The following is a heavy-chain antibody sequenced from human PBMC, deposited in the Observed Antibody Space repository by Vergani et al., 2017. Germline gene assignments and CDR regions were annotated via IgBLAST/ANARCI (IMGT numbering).Heavy chain of an antibody. Sequence: QMQLVQSGAEVKKTGSSVKVSCKASGYTFTYRYLRWVRQAPGQALEWMGWITPFNGNTNYAQKFQDRVTITRDRSMSTAYMELSSLRSEDTAMYYCALXESSTSCINSVCITPETGSWFDPWGQGTLVTVSS. D-gene: IGHD2-2*01. V-gene: IGHV1-45*02. CDR3: ALXESSTSCINSVCITPETGSWFDP. CDR1: GYTFTYRY. J-gene: IGHJ5*02. CDR2: ITPFNGNT.